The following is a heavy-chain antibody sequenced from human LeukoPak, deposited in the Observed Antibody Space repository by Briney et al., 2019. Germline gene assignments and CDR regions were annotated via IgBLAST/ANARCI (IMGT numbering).Heavy chain of an antibody. D-gene: IGHD3-22*01. CDR3: ARGGSSGYYYGY. CDR2: STSSSSTI. CDR1: RFTFSSYT. Sequence: PGGSLRLSCAASRFTFSSYTMNWVRQAPGKGLEGVSYSTSSSSTIYYADSVKGRFTISRDNAKNSLYLQMNSLRAEDTAVYYCARGGSSGYYYGYWGQGTLVTVSS. V-gene: IGHV3-48*01. J-gene: IGHJ4*02.